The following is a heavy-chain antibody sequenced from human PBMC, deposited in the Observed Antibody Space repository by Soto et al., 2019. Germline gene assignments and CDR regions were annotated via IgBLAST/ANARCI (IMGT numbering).Heavy chain of an antibody. CDR2: IYHSGST. Sequence: QLQLQESGSGLVKPSQTLSLTCAVSGGSISSGGYSWRWIRQPPGTGLEWIGYIYHSGSTYYNPYLKSRVTISVDRSKNPLTLKLSSVTAADTAVYYCATAGGLGAVAADYWGQGTLVTVSS. CDR1: GGSISSGGYS. D-gene: IGHD6-19*01. J-gene: IGHJ4*02. V-gene: IGHV4-30-2*01. CDR3: ATAGGLGAVAADY.